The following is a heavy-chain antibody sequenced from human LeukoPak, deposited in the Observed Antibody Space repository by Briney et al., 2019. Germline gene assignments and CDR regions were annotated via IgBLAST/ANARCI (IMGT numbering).Heavy chain of an antibody. Sequence: GALLKISCESAGSSFTNYWIGWVRQLAGRGVEWVGIIYPGDSDTTYSPSFQGQVTISADKSTNTAYLQWNSLTASDTALYYCARQGTAPSYYFYGMDVWGQGTTVTVSS. CDR1: GSSFTNYW. CDR3: ARQGTAPSYYFYGMDV. J-gene: IGHJ6*02. V-gene: IGHV5-51*01. CDR2: IYPGDSDT. D-gene: IGHD3-10*01.